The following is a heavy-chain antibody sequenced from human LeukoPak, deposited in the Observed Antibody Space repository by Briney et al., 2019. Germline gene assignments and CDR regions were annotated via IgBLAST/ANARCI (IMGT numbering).Heavy chain of an antibody. V-gene: IGHV3-21*01. CDR2: ISSSSSYI. CDR3: VRDSKAEVPAANLVYFDY. D-gene: IGHD2-2*01. Sequence: GGSLTLSRPASGFTLSSYSTNWVRQDPGNGLESVSSISSSSSYIYYADSVKGRFTISRDNAKNSLYLQMNRLRDEDTAVYYCVRDSKAEVPAANLVYFDYWGQGTLVTVSS. J-gene: IGHJ4*02. CDR1: GFTLSSYS.